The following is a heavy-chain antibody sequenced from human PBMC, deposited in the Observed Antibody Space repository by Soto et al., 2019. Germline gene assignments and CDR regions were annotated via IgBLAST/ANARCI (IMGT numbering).Heavy chain of an antibody. CDR1: GGSISSYY. J-gene: IGHJ5*02. Sequence: SETLSLTCTVSGGSISSYYGSWIRQPPGKGLEWIGYIYYSGSTKYNPSLKSRVTISVDTSKNQFSLKLSSVTAADTAVYYCARVSLYDINWFDPWGQGTLVTVSS. V-gene: IGHV4-59*01. CDR3: ARVSLYDINWFDP. D-gene: IGHD3-16*01. CDR2: IYYSGST.